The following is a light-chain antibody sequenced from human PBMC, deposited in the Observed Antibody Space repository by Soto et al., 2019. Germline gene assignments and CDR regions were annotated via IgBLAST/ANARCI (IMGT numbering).Light chain of an antibody. CDR2: DTF. CDR3: XXXXXWPQX. CDR1: QSVGTF. V-gene: IGKV3-11*01. Sequence: EIVLTQSPATLSLSPGERATLSCRASQSVGTFLAWYQQKVGQAPRLIIYDTFKRATGIPARFSGSGSGTDFTLTISSLEPXXXXXXXXXXXXXWPQXFGQGTKVEIK. J-gene: IGKJ1*01.